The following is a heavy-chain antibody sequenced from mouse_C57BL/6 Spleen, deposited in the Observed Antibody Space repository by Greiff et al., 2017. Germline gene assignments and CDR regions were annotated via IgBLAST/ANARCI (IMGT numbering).Heavy chain of an antibody. J-gene: IGHJ4*01. V-gene: IGHV1-81*01. CDR3: ARGDYYDYDVLYAMDY. CDR2: IYPRSGNT. Sequence: VQRVESGAELARPGASVKLSCKASGYTFTSYGISWVKQRTGQGLEWIGEIYPRSGNTYYNEKFKGKATLTADKSSSTAYMELRSLTSEDSAVYFCARGDYYDYDVLYAMDYWGQGTSVTVSS. D-gene: IGHD2-4*01. CDR1: GYTFTSYG.